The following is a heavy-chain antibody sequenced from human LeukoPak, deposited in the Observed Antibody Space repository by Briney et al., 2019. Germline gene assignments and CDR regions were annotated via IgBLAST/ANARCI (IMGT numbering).Heavy chain of an antibody. D-gene: IGHD1-7*01. V-gene: IGHV3-21*01. CDR2: ISSSSSYI. J-gene: IGHJ5*02. CDR3: ARGAGTDGELDWFDP. CDR1: GFTFSTYA. Sequence: PGGSLRLSCAASGFTFSTYAMSWVRQAPGKGLEWVSSISSSSSYIYYADSVKGRFTISRDNAKNSLYLQMNSLRAEDTAVYYCARGAGTDGELDWFDPWGQGTLVTVSS.